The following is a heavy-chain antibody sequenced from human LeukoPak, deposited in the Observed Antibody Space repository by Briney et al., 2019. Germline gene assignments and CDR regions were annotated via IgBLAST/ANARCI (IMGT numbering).Heavy chain of an antibody. CDR3: ARDITGTTPSDY. D-gene: IGHD1-20*01. CDR2: INPSGGGT. J-gene: IGHJ4*02. V-gene: IGHV1-46*01. Sequence: GASVKVSCKASGYTFTNYYMHWVRQAPGQGLGWLGVINPSGGGTTYAQKFQGRVTMTRDTSTSTVFMELSSLTSDDTAVYYCARDITGTTPSDYWGQGTLVTVSS. CDR1: GYTFTNYY.